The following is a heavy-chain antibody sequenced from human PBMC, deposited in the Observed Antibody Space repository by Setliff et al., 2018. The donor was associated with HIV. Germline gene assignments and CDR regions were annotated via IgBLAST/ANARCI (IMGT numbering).Heavy chain of an antibody. CDR1: GVTFSNYA. Sequence: GASVKVSCKASGVTFSNYAISWVRQAPGQGLEWMGGIIPIFGTANYAQKFQGRVTITTDESTITAYMELSSLRSGDTAVYYCARDTGQQLVGFDIWGQGTMVTVSS. D-gene: IGHD6-13*01. V-gene: IGHV1-69*05. CDR2: IIPIFGTA. CDR3: ARDTGQQLVGFDI. J-gene: IGHJ3*02.